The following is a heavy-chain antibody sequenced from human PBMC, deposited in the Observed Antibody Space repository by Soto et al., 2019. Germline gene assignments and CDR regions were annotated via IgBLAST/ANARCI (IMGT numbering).Heavy chain of an antibody. Sequence: QVQLVQSGAEVKKPGSSVRVSCKTSGGPFKPYAVSWVRQAPGQGLEWLGGILPVFGAPTYAQGFQGRVNITADKSTSTAYLELSSLTFDDTAVYYCATDRAAPSGIHAYDVWGQGTMVAVSS. CDR3: ATDRAAPSGIHAYDV. CDR1: GGPFKPYA. D-gene: IGHD1-20*01. V-gene: IGHV1-69*06. CDR2: ILPVFGAP. J-gene: IGHJ3*01.